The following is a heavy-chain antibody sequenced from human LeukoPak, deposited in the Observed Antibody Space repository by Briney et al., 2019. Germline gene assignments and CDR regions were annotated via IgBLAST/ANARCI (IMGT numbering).Heavy chain of an antibody. V-gene: IGHV3-15*01. D-gene: IGHD3-16*01. CDR1: GFTFRSVW. J-gene: IGHJ4*02. CDR3: TTVHGAGPVNFDY. CDR2: IKSITDGETT. Sequence: GGSLRLFCKASGFTFRSVWMSWVRKAPGKGLLWVRRIKSITDGETTDYAAPVKGRFSISRDDSETTLYLQMHSLKNEDTAVYFCTTVHGAGPVNFDYWGQGSLVTVSS.